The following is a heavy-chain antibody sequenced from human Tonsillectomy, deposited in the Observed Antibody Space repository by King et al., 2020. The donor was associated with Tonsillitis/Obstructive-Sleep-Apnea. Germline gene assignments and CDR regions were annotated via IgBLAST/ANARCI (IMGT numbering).Heavy chain of an antibody. J-gene: IGHJ5*02. CDR1: GGSISSYY. CDR2: IDTSGNT. D-gene: IGHD6-13*01. Sequence: QLQESGPGLVKPSETLSLTCTVSGGSISSYYWSWIRQPAGKGLEWIGLIDTSGNTNYNPSLKTRVTMSVDTSKNQFSLKLSSVTAADTAVYYCARDLSSSPYNWFDPWGQGILVTVSS. CDR3: ARDLSSSPYNWFDP. V-gene: IGHV4-4*07.